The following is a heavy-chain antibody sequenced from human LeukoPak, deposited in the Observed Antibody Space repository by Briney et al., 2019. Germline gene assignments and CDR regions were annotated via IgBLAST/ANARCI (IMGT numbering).Heavy chain of an antibody. CDR3: ASSGTYDSSGYYGFDY. J-gene: IGHJ4*02. CDR1: GGSFSGYY. V-gene: IGHV4-34*01. Sequence: SETLSLTCALYGGSFSGYYWSWIRQPPGKGLEWIGEINHSGSTNYNPSLKSRVTISVDTSKNQFSLKLSSVTAADTAVYYCASSGTYDSSGYYGFDYWGQGTLVTVSS. D-gene: IGHD3-22*01. CDR2: INHSGST.